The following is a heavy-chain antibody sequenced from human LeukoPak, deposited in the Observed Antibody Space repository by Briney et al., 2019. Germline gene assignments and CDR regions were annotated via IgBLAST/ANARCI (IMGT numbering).Heavy chain of an antibody. Sequence: GGSLRLSCAASGFTFSSYNMYWVRQAPGQGLEWVSSLSGGSDHIYYADPVKGRFTISRDNAKNSLYLQMNSLRAEDTAVYYCVRVGEDYGDRWDFWGQGTLVTVSS. CDR3: VRVGEDYGDRWDF. J-gene: IGHJ4*02. CDR1: GFTFSSYN. CDR2: LSGGSDHI. V-gene: IGHV3-21*01. D-gene: IGHD4-17*01.